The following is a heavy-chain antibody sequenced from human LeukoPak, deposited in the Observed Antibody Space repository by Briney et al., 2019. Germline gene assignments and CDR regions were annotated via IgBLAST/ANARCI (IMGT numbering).Heavy chain of an antibody. CDR1: GGSISSSNW. V-gene: IGHV4-4*02. J-gene: IGHJ4*02. Sequence: TSETLSLTCAVSGGSISSSNWWSWVRQPPGKGLEWIGEIYHSGSTNYNPSLKSRVTISVDKSKNQFSLKLSSVTAADTAVYYCARAGDGYSYGYGFDYWGRGTLVTVSS. CDR3: ARAGDGYSYGYGFDY. D-gene: IGHD5-18*01. CDR2: IYHSGST.